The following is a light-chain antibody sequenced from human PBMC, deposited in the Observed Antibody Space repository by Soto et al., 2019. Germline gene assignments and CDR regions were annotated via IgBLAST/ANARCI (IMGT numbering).Light chain of an antibody. CDR2: DVS. J-gene: IGLJ1*01. CDR3: YSYAGSYTFYV. CDR1: SRDVGGYNY. Sequence: SALTQPRSVSGSPGQSVTISCTGTSRDVGGYNYVSWYQQHPGKAPKLMISDVSKRPSGVPDRFFGSKSGNTASLTISGLQAEDEADYYCYSYAGSYTFYVFGTGTKVTVL. V-gene: IGLV2-11*01.